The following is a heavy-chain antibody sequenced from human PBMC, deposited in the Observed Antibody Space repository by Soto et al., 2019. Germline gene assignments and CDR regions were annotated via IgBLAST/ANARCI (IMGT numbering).Heavy chain of an antibody. J-gene: IGHJ6*03. CDR1: GYTFTSYY. D-gene: IGHD3-3*01. Sequence: QVQLVQSGAEVKKPGASVKVSCKASGYTFTSYYMHWVRQAPGKGLEWMGIINPSGGSTSYAQKFRGRVTMTRDTSTSTVYKELSSLRSEDTAVYYCARGYDFWTGYYYMDVWGKGTTVTVSS. V-gene: IGHV1-46*03. CDR2: INPSGGST. CDR3: ARGYDFWTGYYYMDV.